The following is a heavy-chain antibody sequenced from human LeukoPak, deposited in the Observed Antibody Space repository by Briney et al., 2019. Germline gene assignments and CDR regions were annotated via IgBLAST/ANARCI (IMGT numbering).Heavy chain of an antibody. CDR1: GFTFSTYG. CDR3: ARDAERGFDYSNSLKY. V-gene: IGHV3-30*02. J-gene: IGHJ4*02. CDR2: IRYDGSNK. Sequence: PGGSLRLSCAASGFTFSTYGVHWVRQAPGKGLEWVAFIRYDGSNKYYADSVKGRFTISRDNSKNTLYLQMNSLGGEDTAVYYCARDAERGFDYSNSLKYWGQGTLVTVSS. D-gene: IGHD4-11*01.